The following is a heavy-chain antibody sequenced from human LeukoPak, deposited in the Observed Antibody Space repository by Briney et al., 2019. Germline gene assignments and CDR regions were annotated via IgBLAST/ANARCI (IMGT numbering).Heavy chain of an antibody. CDR1: GYTFTGYY. Sequence: ASVKVSCKASGYTFTGYYMHWVRQAPGQGLEWMGWINPNSGGTNYAQKFQGRVTMTRDTSTSTVYMELSSLRSEDTAVYYCAREETYCGGDRQVDYYYGMDVWGQGTTVTVSS. V-gene: IGHV1-2*02. D-gene: IGHD2-21*02. J-gene: IGHJ6*02. CDR2: INPNSGGT. CDR3: AREETYCGGDRQVDYYYGMDV.